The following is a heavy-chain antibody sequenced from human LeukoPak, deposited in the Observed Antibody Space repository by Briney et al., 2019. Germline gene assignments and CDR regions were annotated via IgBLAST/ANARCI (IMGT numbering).Heavy chain of an antibody. D-gene: IGHD4-23*01. CDR1: RDSVSSNSAA. V-gene: IGHV6-1*01. Sequence: SQTPSLPCALSRDSVSSNSAAWNWIRQAPTRSLEWVGRTYYRSKWYNDYAVSVKSRITINPDTSKNQFSLHLNSVTPEDTAVYYCARDYGGQFDYWGQGTLVTVST. CDR3: ARDYGGQFDY. CDR2: TYYRSKWYN. J-gene: IGHJ4*02.